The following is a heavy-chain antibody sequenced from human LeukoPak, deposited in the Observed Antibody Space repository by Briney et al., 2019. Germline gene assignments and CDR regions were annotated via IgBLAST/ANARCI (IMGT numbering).Heavy chain of an antibody. CDR3: ARDGREDNRIDY. CDR2: ISSSSSTR. D-gene: IGHD1-14*01. V-gene: IGHV3-48*01. CDR1: GFTFSTYT. Sequence: GGSLRLSCAASGFTFSTYTMSWVRQAPGKGLEWVSYISSSSSTRYYADSVKGRFTISRDNAKNSLYLQTNSLRAEDTAVYYCARDGREDNRIDYWGQGTLVTVSS. J-gene: IGHJ4*02.